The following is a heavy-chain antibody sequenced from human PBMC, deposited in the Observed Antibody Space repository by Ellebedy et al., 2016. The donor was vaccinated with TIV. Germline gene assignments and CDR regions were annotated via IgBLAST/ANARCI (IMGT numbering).Heavy chain of an antibody. CDR3: ARDAAGNGGDY. D-gene: IGHD4-23*01. Sequence: GESLKISCAASGFTVTTNYMNWVRQAPGKGLEWVSVIFSAADGGETHYADSVKGRFTISSDSSKNTLYLQMNSLRAEDTAVYYCARDAAGNGGDYWGQGALVTVSS. V-gene: IGHV3-53*01. CDR2: IFSAADGGET. J-gene: IGHJ4*02. CDR1: GFTVTTNY.